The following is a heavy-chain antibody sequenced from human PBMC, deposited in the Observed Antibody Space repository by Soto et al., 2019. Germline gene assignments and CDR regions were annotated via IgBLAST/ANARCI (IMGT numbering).Heavy chain of an antibody. CDR3: AGMPYTSGLRFDP. D-gene: IGHD6-19*01. CDR2: IYQSGVT. V-gene: IGHV4-30-2*01. CDR1: GDSYIISTYS. J-gene: IGHJ5*02. Sequence: PSETVSLTCNVSGDSYIISTYSWSWIRQPPGKALQWIGFIYQSGVTSYNPSLASRVSISLDRSNNQCSLKLKSVTAADTAVYLGAGMPYTSGLRFDPWGRGTLATSPQ.